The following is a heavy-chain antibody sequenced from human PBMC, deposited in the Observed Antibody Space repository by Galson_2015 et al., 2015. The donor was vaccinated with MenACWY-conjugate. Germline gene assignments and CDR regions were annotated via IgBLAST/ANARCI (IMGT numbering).Heavy chain of an antibody. CDR3: AREVTYYYGSGSYGAFDI. V-gene: IGHV3-74*01. CDR2: ISPDGSVT. Sequence: SLRLSCAASGFTFNQYWMHWVRQAPGKGLVWVSRISPDGSVTNYADSVKGRFTLSRDNAKNTLYLQMNSLRGDDTAVYYCAREVTYYYGSGSYGAFDIWGQGTMVTVSS. D-gene: IGHD3-10*01. J-gene: IGHJ3*02. CDR1: GFTFNQYW.